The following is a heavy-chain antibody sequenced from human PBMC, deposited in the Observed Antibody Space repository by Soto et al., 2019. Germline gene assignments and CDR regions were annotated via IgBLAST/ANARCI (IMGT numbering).Heavy chain of an antibody. J-gene: IGHJ4*02. CDR2: IYPRDSDT. V-gene: IGHV5-51*01. CDR3: ARAHSNGWFQHFDY. CDR1: RYSFISSW. D-gene: IGHD6-25*01. Sequence: GSLEIFCKCSRYSFISSWIGWGRQVPGKGREWMGVIYPRDSDTRYSSSFQGQVTISADKSISTAYLQWSTLQASDTAIYYCARAHSNGWFQHFDYWGQGIPVTVSS.